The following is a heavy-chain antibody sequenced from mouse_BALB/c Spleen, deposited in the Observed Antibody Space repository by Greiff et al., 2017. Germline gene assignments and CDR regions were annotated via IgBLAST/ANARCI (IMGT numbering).Heavy chain of an antibody. CDR1: GFNIKDTY. CDR2: IDPANGNT. J-gene: IGHJ2*01. V-gene: IGHV14-3*02. CDR3: AREPLFDY. Sequence: VQLKESGAELVKPGASVKLSCTASGFNIKDTYMHWVKQRPEQGLEWIGRIDPANGNTKYDPKFQGKATITADTSSNTAYLQLSSLTSEDTAVYYCAREPLFDYWGQGTTLTVSS.